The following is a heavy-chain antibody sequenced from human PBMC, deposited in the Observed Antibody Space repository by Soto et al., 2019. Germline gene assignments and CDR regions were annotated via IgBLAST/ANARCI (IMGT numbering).Heavy chain of an antibody. CDR1: GFTFSSYA. V-gene: IGHV3-30-3*01. J-gene: IGHJ2*01. CDR2: ISYDGSNK. Sequence: QVQLVESGGGVVQPGRSLRLSCAASGFTFSSYAMHWVRQAPGKGLEWVAVISYDGSNKYYADSVKGRFTISRDNSKNTLYLQMNSLRAEDTAVYYCARDPLDCSGGSCYPTVFDLWGRGTLVTVSS. D-gene: IGHD2-15*01. CDR3: ARDPLDCSGGSCYPTVFDL.